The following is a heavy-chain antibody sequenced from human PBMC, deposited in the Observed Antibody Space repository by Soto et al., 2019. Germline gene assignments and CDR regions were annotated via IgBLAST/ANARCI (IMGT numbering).Heavy chain of an antibody. CDR3: ARGVSDYYDSSGYFPS. Sequence: PGGSLRLSCAASGFAFSSNSMNWVRQAPGKGLEWVSSISSSTSYIYYADSVKGRFTISRDNAKNSLYLQMNSLRAEDTAVYYCARGVSDYYDSSGYFPSWGQGTLVTVSS. V-gene: IGHV3-21*01. CDR2: ISSSTSYI. CDR1: GFAFSSNS. J-gene: IGHJ4*02. D-gene: IGHD3-22*01.